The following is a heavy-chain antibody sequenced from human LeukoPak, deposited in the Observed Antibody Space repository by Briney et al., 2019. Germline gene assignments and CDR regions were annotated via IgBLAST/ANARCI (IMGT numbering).Heavy chain of an antibody. CDR3: ARGTSTIVATFSY. V-gene: IGHV4-38-2*02. CDR2: IYHSGTT. D-gene: IGHD5-12*01. CDR1: GYSISSGYY. J-gene: IGHJ4*02. Sequence: SETLSLTCTVSGYSISSGYYWGWIRQPPGKGLEWIGSIYHSGTTYYNPSLKSRVTISVATSKNQFSLRLSSVTAADTAVYYCARGTSTIVATFSYWGQGTLVTVSS.